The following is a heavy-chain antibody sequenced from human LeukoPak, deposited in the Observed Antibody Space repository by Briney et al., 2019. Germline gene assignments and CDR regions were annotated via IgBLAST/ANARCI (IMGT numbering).Heavy chain of an antibody. Sequence: GGSLRLSCAASGFTVSSNYMSWVRQAPGKGLKWVSVIYSGGSTYYADSVKGRFTIPRDNSKNTLYLQMNSLRAEDTAVYYCAIPLARQQLAFRYWGQGTLVTVSS. V-gene: IGHV3-66*01. CDR2: IYSGGST. J-gene: IGHJ4*02. D-gene: IGHD6-13*01. CDR1: GFTVSSNY. CDR3: AIPLARQQLAFRY.